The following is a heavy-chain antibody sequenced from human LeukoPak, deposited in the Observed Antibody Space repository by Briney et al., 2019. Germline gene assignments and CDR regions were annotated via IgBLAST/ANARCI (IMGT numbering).Heavy chain of an antibody. J-gene: IGHJ4*02. CDR1: GFTFSSYG. CDR3: AKPGGRYFDY. Sequence: QSGGSLRLSCAASGFTFSSYGMRWVRQAPGKGLEWVAVISYDGASKNYVDSVKGRFTISRDNSKNTLYLQMSSLRPEDTALYYCAKPGGRYFDYWGQGTLVTVSS. CDR2: ISYDGASK. D-gene: IGHD3-16*01. V-gene: IGHV3-30*18.